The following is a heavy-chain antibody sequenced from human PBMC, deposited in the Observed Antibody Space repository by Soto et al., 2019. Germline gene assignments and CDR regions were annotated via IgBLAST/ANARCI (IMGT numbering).Heavy chain of an antibody. CDR2: IYYSGST. V-gene: IGHV4-39*01. D-gene: IGHD2-15*01. CDR1: GGSISSSSYY. CDR3: ARHEIVVVVAATPSAFDI. J-gene: IGHJ3*02. Sequence: QLQLQESGPGLVKPSETLSLTCTVSGGSISSSSYYWGWIRQPPGKGLEWIGSIYYSGSTYYNPSLKSRVPISVETSKNQFSLKLSSVGAADTAVYYCARHEIVVVVAATPSAFDIWGQGTMVTVSS.